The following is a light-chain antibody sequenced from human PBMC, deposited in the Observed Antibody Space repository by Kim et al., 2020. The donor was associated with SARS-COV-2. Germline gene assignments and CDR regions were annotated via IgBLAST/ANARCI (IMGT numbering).Light chain of an antibody. V-gene: IGKV4-1*01. CDR3: QQYYTTPYT. CDR1: QSVLYSSNNQNY. CDR2: WAS. Sequence: RATINCKSSQSVLYSSNNQNYLAWYQQKPGLPPKLLIYWASTREHGVPDRFSGSGSGTDFTLTISSLQAEDVAVYYCQQYYTTPYTFGQGTKLEIK. J-gene: IGKJ2*01.